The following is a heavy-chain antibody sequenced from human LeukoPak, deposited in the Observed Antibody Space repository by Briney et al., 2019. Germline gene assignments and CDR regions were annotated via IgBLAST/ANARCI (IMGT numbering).Heavy chain of an antibody. CDR2: IYPGDSDT. CDR3: ASTYCSSTSCYRHDAFDI. J-gene: IGHJ3*02. Sequence: GESLKISCKGSGYSFTSYWIGWVRPMPGKGLEWMGIIYPGDSDTRYSPSFQGQVTISADKSISTAYLQWSSLKDSDTAMYYCASTYCSSTSCYRHDAFDIWGQGTMVTVSS. V-gene: IGHV5-51*01. D-gene: IGHD2-2*01. CDR1: GYSFTSYW.